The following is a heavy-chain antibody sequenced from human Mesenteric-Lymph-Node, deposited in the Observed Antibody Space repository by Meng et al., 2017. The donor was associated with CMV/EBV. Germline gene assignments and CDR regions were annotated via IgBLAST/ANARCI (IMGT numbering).Heavy chain of an antibody. J-gene: IGHJ4*02. CDR3: ARVGRSGIWSFDS. Sequence: GGSLRLSCAASGFTFSNYGMHWVRQAPGKGLEWVTSIRYDGDDKYYADSVQGRFTISRDNAKNSLYLQMNSLRAEDTAVYYCARVGRSGIWSFDSWGQGTVVTVSS. V-gene: IGHV3-30*02. CDR1: GFTFSNYG. D-gene: IGHD6-13*01. CDR2: IRYDGDDK.